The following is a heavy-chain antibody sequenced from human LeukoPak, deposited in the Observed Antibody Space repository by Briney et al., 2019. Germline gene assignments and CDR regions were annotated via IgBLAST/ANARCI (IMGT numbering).Heavy chain of an antibody. CDR3: ARAGFGDYVEDY. D-gene: IGHD4-17*01. Sequence: ASVKVSCKASGFTFTSFYMHWVRQAPGQGLEWLGVINPSGGDTIYAQKFQGRVTITADKSTSTAYMELSSLRSEDTAVYYCARAGFGDYVEDYWGQGTLVTVSS. CDR2: INPSGGDT. V-gene: IGHV1-46*01. CDR1: GFTFTSFY. J-gene: IGHJ4*02.